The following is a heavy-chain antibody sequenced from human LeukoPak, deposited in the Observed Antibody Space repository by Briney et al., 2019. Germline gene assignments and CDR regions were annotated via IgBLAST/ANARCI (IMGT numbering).Heavy chain of an antibody. CDR2: ITGSGGTT. CDR3: ANGDIVVVSAD. J-gene: IGHJ4*02. V-gene: IGHV3-23*01. CDR1: GFTVSSNY. Sequence: PGGSLRLSCAASGFTVSSNYMSWVRQAPGKGLEWVSGITGSGGTTYYADSVKGRFAISRDNSKNTLYLQMSSLRAEDTAVYYCANGDIVVVSADWGQGTLVTVSS. D-gene: IGHD2-2*01.